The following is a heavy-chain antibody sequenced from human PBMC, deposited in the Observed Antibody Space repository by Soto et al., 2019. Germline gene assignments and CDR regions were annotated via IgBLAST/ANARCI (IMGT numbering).Heavy chain of an antibody. CDR2: ISSNGGST. D-gene: IGHD4-17*01. V-gene: IGHV3-64*01. Sequence: GGSLRLSCAASGFTFSSYAMHWVRQAPGKGLEYVSAISSNGGSTYYANSVKGRFTISRDNSKNTLYLQMGSLRAEDMAVYYCARYYGVMGAFDIWGQGTMVTVSS. CDR1: GFTFSSYA. J-gene: IGHJ3*02. CDR3: ARYYGVMGAFDI.